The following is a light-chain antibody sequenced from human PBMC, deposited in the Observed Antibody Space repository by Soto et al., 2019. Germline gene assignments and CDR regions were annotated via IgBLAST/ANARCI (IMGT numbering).Light chain of an antibody. V-gene: IGKV3-20*01. CDR1: QSVYSSY. J-gene: IGKJ1*01. CDR2: GAS. Sequence: EIVLTQSPGTLSLSPGERATLSCRASQSVYSSYLAWYQHKPGQAPRLLVYGASSRATGIPDRFTGSGSGTDFTLTITRLEPEDFAVYYCQQYDNSPSWTFGQGTKVEIK. CDR3: QQYDNSPSWT.